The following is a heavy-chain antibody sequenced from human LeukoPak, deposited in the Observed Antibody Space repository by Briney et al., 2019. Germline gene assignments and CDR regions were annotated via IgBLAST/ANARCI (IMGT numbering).Heavy chain of an antibody. J-gene: IGHJ4*02. CDR2: IDTSSSTM. V-gene: IGHV3-48*02. Sequence: GGSLRLSCAASAFTFSDYSMNWVRQAPGKGLEWISYIDTSSSTMYYADSVMGRFTISRDNAKESLYLQMNSLRDEDTAVYYCARGYYYGSGSYFDYWGQGTLVTVSS. D-gene: IGHD3-10*01. CDR3: ARGYYYGSGSYFDY. CDR1: AFTFSDYS.